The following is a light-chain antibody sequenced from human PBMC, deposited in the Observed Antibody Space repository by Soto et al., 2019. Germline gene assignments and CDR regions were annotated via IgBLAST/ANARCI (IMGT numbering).Light chain of an antibody. V-gene: IGKV3-20*01. CDR2: GAS. CDR3: HQYGSSPLT. Sequence: EIVLTQSPGTLSLSPGERATLSCRASQSVSSNFLAWYQQRPGQAPSLLIYGASSRATDIPDRFSGSGSGTDFTLTISRLEPEDFAVYYCHQYGSSPLTFGGGTKVEIK. CDR1: QSVSSNF. J-gene: IGKJ4*01.